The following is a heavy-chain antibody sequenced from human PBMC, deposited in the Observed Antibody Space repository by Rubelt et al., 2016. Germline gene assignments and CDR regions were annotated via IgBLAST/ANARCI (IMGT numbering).Heavy chain of an antibody. CDR3: ARGVYYYDSSGYPGWLGDY. Sequence: VQLVESGGGVVQPGRSLRLSCAASGFTFSSYGMHWVRQAPGKGLEWVSSISSSSSYIYYADSVKGRFTISRANAKNSLYLQMNSRRAEDTALYYCARGVYYYDSSGYPGWLGDYWGQGTLVTVSS. CDR2: ISSSSSYI. D-gene: IGHD3-22*01. CDR1: GFTFSSYG. J-gene: IGHJ4*02. V-gene: IGHV3-21*01.